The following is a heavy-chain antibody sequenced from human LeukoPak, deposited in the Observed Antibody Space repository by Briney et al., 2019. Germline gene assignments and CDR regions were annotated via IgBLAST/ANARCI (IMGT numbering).Heavy chain of an antibody. CDR1: GYSFTSYW. V-gene: IGHV5-51*01. CDR2: IYPGDSDT. D-gene: IGHD3-22*01. CDR3: ARQDYYDSSGYYNDY. J-gene: IGHJ4*02. Sequence: GESLKISCKGSGYSFTSYWIGWVRPMPGKGLEWMGIIYPGDSDTRYSPSFQGQVTISADKSISTAYLQWSSLKASDTAMYYCARQDYYDSSGYYNDYWGQGTLVTVSS.